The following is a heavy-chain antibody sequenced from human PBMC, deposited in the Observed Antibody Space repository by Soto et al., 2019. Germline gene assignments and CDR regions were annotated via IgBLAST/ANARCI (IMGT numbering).Heavy chain of an antibody. D-gene: IGHD1-26*01. V-gene: IGHV3-30*18. J-gene: IGHJ1*01. CDR1: GFTFSSYG. CDR3: AKGVVGATTCFQH. CDR2: ISNDGSAR. Sequence: QVQLVASGGGVVQPGRSLRLSCAASGFTFSSYGMHWVRQAPGKGLEWVAVISNDGSARYYADSVNGRFTISRDNSNNTLSLQKDGLSAEDTAVYYCAKGVVGATTCFQHWGQGTLVTV.